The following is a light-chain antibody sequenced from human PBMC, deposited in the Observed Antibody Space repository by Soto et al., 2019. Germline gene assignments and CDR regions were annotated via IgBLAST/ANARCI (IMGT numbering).Light chain of an antibody. Sequence: QSALTQPASVSGSPGQSITISCTGTSSDVGGYNYVAWYQHHPGKAPKLMIYGVRNRPSGVPNRFSGSKSGNTASLTISGLQAEDEADYYCSSYTTSTTLIFGGGTKLTVL. CDR1: SSDVGGYNY. J-gene: IGLJ2*01. CDR3: SSYTTSTTLI. CDR2: GVR. V-gene: IGLV2-14*01.